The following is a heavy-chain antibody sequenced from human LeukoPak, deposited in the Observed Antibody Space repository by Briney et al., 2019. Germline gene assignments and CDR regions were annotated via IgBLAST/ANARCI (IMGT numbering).Heavy chain of an antibody. D-gene: IGHD3-9*01. Sequence: GGSLRLSCAASGFTFSSYGMHWVRQAPGKGLEWVAVISYDGSNKYYADSVKGRFTISRDTAKNSLYLQMNSLRAEDTAVYYCARESRGYDILTGKYHRGYYSYYMDVWGKGTTVTVSS. V-gene: IGHV3-30*03. J-gene: IGHJ6*03. CDR3: ARESRGYDILTGKYHRGYYSYYMDV. CDR1: GFTFSSYG. CDR2: ISYDGSNK.